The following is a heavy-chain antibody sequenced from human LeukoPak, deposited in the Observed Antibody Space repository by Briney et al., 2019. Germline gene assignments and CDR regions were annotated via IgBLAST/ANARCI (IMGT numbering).Heavy chain of an antibody. CDR2: IYHSGST. CDR3: ARVVGQWLESSAYAFDI. D-gene: IGHD6-19*01. J-gene: IGHJ3*02. CDR1: SYSISSGYY. V-gene: IGHV4-38-2*02. Sequence: SETLSLTCTVSSYSISSGYYWGWIRQPPGKGLEWIGSIYHSGSTYYNPSLKSRVTISVDTSKNQFSLKLSSVTAADTAVYYCARVVGQWLESSAYAFDIWGQGTMVTVSS.